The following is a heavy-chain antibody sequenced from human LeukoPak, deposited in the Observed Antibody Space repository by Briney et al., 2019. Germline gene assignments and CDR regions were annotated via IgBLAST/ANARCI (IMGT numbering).Heavy chain of an antibody. CDR1: GYTFTSYD. V-gene: IGHV1-8*01. CDR2: MNPNSGNT. J-gene: IGHJ3*02. Sequence: GASVKVSCKASGYTFTSYDINWVRQATEQGLEWMGWMNPNSGNTGYAQKFQGRVTMTRNTSISTAYMELSSLRSEDTAVYYCARGPSRYFDWLLTNSDAFDIWGQGTMVTVSS. CDR3: ARGPSRYFDWLLTNSDAFDI. D-gene: IGHD3-9*01.